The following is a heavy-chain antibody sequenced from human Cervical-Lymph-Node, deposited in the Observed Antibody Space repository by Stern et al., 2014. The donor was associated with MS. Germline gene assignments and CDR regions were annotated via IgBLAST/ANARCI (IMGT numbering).Heavy chain of an antibody. Sequence: VQLVQSGAEVKKPGASVKVSCKASGYTFSNYDINWVRQATGQGLEWMGWVNPNSGNTAYAQKFQGRVTMTMDTSINTAFMELSSLRPEDTAVYYCARSDYGDWDSWGQGTLVTVSS. V-gene: IGHV1-8*01. CDR1: GYTFSNYD. CDR3: ARSDYGDWDS. CDR2: VNPNSGNT. D-gene: IGHD4-17*01. J-gene: IGHJ4*02.